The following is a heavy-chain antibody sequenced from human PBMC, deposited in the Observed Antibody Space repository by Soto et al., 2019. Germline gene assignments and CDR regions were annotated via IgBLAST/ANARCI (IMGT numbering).Heavy chain of an antibody. CDR2: MWYDGSNK. CDR1: GFTFSDHG. V-gene: IGHV3-33*01. J-gene: IGHJ6*02. CDR3: ARAYHLQHYYYGMDV. D-gene: IGHD6-13*01. Sequence: QVQLVESGGGVVQPGRSQRLSCAASGFTFSDHGMHWVRQAPGKGPEWVAVMWYDGSNKYYADSVKGRFSISRDNSKNTLYLQMNSLRAEDTAVYYCARAYHLQHYYYGMDVWGQGTTVTVSS.